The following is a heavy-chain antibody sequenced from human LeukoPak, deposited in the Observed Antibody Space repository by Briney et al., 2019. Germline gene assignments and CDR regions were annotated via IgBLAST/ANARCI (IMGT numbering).Heavy chain of an antibody. D-gene: IGHD3-10*01. CDR2: IIPIFGTA. CDR3: ARRRHGSGSYYFSFDY. V-gene: IGHV1-69*13. Sequence: ASVKVSCKASGYTFTSYGITWVRQAPGQGLEWMGGIIPIFGTANYAQKFQGRVTITADESTSTAYMELSSLRSEDTAVYYCARRRHGSGSYYFSFDYWGQGTLVTVSS. J-gene: IGHJ4*02. CDR1: GYTFTSYG.